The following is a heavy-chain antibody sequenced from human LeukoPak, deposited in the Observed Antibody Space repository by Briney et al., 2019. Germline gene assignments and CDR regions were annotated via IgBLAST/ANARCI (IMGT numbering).Heavy chain of an antibody. CDR2: INTNSGNT. D-gene: IGHD3-10*01. V-gene: IGHV1-8*03. J-gene: IGHJ3*02. Sequence: ASVKVSCKASGYTFTTYDINWVRQAPGQGLEWMGYINTNSGNTGYARKFQGRVTITRTTSISTVYMELRSLRYEDTAVYYYARRSGSGRNPFHIWGHGTLVTVSS. CDR3: ARRSGSGRNPFHI. CDR1: GYTFTTYD.